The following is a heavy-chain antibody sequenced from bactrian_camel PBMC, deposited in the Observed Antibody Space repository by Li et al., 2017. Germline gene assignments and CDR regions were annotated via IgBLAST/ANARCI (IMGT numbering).Heavy chain of an antibody. V-gene: IGHV3S30*01. Sequence: VESGGSLRLSCAASGFTFSSYAMSWVRQAPGKGLEWVATILASGSGAHYPDSVEGRFTISRDNAKNKLYLQMNNLKIEDTAVYYCARGGRLTSVSDLSAGISWRGQGTQVTVS. J-gene: IGHJ4*01. D-gene: IGHD6*01. CDR2: ILASGSGA. CDR3: ARGGRLTSVSDLSAGISW. CDR1: GFTFSSYA.